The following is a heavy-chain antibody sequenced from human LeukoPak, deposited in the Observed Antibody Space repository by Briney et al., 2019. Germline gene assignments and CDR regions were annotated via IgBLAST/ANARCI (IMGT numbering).Heavy chain of an antibody. CDR3: ARGYCSSTSCYNWFDP. J-gene: IGHJ5*02. CDR1: GYTFTGYY. Sequence: ASVKVSCKASGYTFTGYYMHWVRQAPGQGLEWMGWINPNSGGTNYAQKFQGRVTITADESTSTAYMELSSLRSEDAAVYYCARGYCSSTSCYNWFDPWGQGTLVTVSS. D-gene: IGHD2-2*01. CDR2: INPNSGGT. V-gene: IGHV1-2*02.